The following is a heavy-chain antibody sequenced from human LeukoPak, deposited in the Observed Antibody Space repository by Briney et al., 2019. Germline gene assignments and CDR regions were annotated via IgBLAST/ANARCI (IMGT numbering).Heavy chain of an antibody. CDR3: ARLDSSSSPFDY. Sequence: GGSLRLSCAASGFTFSSYGMHWVRQAPGKGLEWVAVISYDGSDKYYADSVKGRFTISRDNSKNTLYLQMNSLSAGDTAVYYCARLDSSSSPFDYWGQGTLVTVSS. CDR1: GFTFSSYG. V-gene: IGHV3-30*03. J-gene: IGHJ4*02. CDR2: ISYDGSDK. D-gene: IGHD6-6*01.